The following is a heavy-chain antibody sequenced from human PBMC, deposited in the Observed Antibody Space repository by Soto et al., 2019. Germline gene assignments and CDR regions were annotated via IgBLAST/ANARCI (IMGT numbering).Heavy chain of an antibody. V-gene: IGHV3-15*01. J-gene: IGHJ4*02. Sequence: LSLSCAASGFTLSNAWVSWVRQAPGKGLEWVGRIKNKIEGGTTDYAVPVKGRFTISRDDSKNMLYLQMNSLITEDTAVYYCAPKSYFHYWAQGTPVAV. CDR2: IKNKIEGGTT. CDR3: APKSYFHY. CDR1: GFTLSNAW.